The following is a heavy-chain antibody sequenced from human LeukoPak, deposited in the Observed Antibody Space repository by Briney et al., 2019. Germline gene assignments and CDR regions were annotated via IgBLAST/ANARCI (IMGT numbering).Heavy chain of an antibody. CDR2: ISGSGGST. V-gene: IGHV3-23*01. CDR1: GFTFSSYS. Sequence: PGGSLRLSCAASGFTFSSYSMNWVRQAPGKGLEWVSAISGSGGSTYYADSVKGRFTISRDNSKNTLYLQMNSLRAEDTAVYYCAKLLYRITMIAIPGWFDPWGQGTLVTVSS. D-gene: IGHD3-22*01. J-gene: IGHJ5*02. CDR3: AKLLYRITMIAIPGWFDP.